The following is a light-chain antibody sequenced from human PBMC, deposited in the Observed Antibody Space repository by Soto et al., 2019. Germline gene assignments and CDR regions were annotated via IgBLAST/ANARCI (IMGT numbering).Light chain of an antibody. CDR1: QSISNH. Sequence: DILMTQSPSSLSASVGDRVTISCRASQSISNHLNWYQHKPGKAPKVLIYAASSLQGGVPSRFSGSGSGTDFTLTINSLQPEDFATYYCQQSYSTPFTFGPGTKVDIK. CDR3: QQSYSTPFT. V-gene: IGKV1-39*01. J-gene: IGKJ3*01. CDR2: AAS.